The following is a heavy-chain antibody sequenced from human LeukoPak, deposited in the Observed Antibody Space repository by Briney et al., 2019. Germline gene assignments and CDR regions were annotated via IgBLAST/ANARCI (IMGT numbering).Heavy chain of an antibody. D-gene: IGHD4-11*01. CDR2: IYYSGST. CDR1: GGSISNYY. Sequence: SETLSLTCTVSGGSISNYYWSWIRQPPGKGLEWIGYIYYSGSTNYNPSLKSRVTMSVDTSKNQFSLKLTSVTAADTAVYYCARVGTTVTSRNYYYYMDVWGKGTTVTVSS. J-gene: IGHJ6*03. V-gene: IGHV4-59*01. CDR3: ARVGTTVTSRNYYYYMDV.